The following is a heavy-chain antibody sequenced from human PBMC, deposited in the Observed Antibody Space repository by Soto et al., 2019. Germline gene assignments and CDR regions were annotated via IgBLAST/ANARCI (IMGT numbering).Heavy chain of an antibody. CDR1: GFTFGDYS. V-gene: IGHV3-9*01. Sequence: GGCLIPSCAAPGFTFGDYSVSWGPQAPGKGLEWVSGISWNRGSIGYADSVKGRFTISRDNAKNSLYLQMNSLRAEDTALYYCALVGSGSPTSIHAFDIWGQGKMVTVSS. CDR3: ALVGSGSPTSIHAFDI. D-gene: IGHD3-10*01. J-gene: IGHJ3*02. CDR2: ISWNRGSI.